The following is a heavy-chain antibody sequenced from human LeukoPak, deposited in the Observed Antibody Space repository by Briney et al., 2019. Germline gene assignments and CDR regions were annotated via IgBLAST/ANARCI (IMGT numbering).Heavy chain of an antibody. CDR3: ARGMTTVTTLGWFDP. CDR1: GGSISSSNYY. CDR2: INHSGST. D-gene: IGHD4-17*01. J-gene: IGHJ5*02. V-gene: IGHV4-39*07. Sequence: SETLSLTCTVSGGSISSSNYYWSWIRQPPGKGLEWIGEINHSGSTNYNPSLKSRVTISVDTSKNQFSLKLSSVTAADTAVYYCARGMTTVTTLGWFDPWGQGTLVTVSS.